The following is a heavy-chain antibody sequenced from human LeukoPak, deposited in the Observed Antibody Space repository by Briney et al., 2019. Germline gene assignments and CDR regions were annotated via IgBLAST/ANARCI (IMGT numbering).Heavy chain of an antibody. J-gene: IGHJ5*02. D-gene: IGHD3-16*01. V-gene: IGHV4-34*01. CDR3: ARSYPRITLGGVVLTNWFDP. CDR1: AGSFSGHC. Sequence: YPSDCLSPTYSVDAGSFSGHCCSWIRQPPGNGLEWSREINHSGSTNYNPSLKSRVTIFVATSKNQLSLKLSSVTAADTAVYYCARSYPRITLGGVVLTNWFDPWGQGTLVTVSS. CDR2: INHSGST.